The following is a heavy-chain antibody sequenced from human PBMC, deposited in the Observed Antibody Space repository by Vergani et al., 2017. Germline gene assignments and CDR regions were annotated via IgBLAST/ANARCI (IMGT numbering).Heavy chain of an antibody. CDR3: ARGASGDYVSSFDY. CDR2: ISYDGSNK. J-gene: IGHJ4*02. Sequence: QVHLVESGGGVVQPGRSLRLSCVVSGFTFSSYAMHWVRQAPGKGLEWVAVISYDGSNKYYADSVKGRFTISRDNSKNTLYLQMNSLRAEDTAVYYCARGASGDYVSSFDYWGQGTLVTVSS. CDR1: GFTFSSYA. V-gene: IGHV3-30-3*01. D-gene: IGHD4-17*01.